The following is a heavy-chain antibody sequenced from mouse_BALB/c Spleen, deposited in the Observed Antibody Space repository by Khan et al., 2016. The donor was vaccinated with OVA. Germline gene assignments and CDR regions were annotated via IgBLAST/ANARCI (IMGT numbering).Heavy chain of an antibody. CDR3: ARDYSFDY. V-gene: IGHV5-17*02. D-gene: IGHD2-12*01. J-gene: IGHJ2*01. CDR2: ICSCSSTI. CDR1: GFPFSRLG. Sequence: EVALVESGGGLVQPGGSRKLSCAASGFPFSRLGMHWVRQAPEKGLEWVAYICSCSSTIYYADTVKGRFTISRDNPKNPLFLQMTRLRSEDTAMYYCARDYSFDYWGQGTTLTVSS.